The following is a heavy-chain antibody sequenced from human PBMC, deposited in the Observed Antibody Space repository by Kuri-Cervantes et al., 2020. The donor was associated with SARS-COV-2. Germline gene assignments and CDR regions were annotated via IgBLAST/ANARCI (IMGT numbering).Heavy chain of an antibody. Sequence: GGSLRLSCAASGFTFSSYAMHWVRQAPGKGLEWVAVISYDGSNKYYADSVKGRFTISRDNSKNTLYLQMNSLRAEDTAVYYCTTDTPLSQHYDFWSGYHYGMDVWGQGTTVTVSS. D-gene: IGHD3-3*01. CDR3: TTDTPLSQHYDFWSGYHYGMDV. V-gene: IGHV3-30-3*01. J-gene: IGHJ6*02. CDR2: ISYDGSNK. CDR1: GFTFSSYA.